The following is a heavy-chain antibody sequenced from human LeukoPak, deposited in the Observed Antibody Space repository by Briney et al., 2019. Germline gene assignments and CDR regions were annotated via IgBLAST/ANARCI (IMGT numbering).Heavy chain of an antibody. J-gene: IGHJ4*02. CDR2: ISGSGGST. D-gene: IGHD5-24*01. V-gene: IGHV3-23*01. Sequence: GGSLRLSCAASGFSFGSYGMSWVRQAPGKGLEWVSAISGSGGSTYYADSVKGRFTISRDNSKNTLYLQMNSLRAEDTAVYYCAKDVRRDGYTPTVYDYWGQGTLVTVSS. CDR1: GFSFGSYG. CDR3: AKDVRRDGYTPTVYDY.